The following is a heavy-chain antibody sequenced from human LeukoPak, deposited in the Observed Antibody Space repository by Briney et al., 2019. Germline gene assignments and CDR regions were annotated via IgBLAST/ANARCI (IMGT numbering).Heavy chain of an antibody. J-gene: IGHJ5*02. V-gene: IGHV1-18*01. CDR1: GYTFTSYG. D-gene: IGHD3-3*01. CDR3: ARSRLSITIFGVVTTNDNWFDP. Sequence: GASVKVSCKASGYTFTSYGISWVRQAPGQALEWMGWISAYDGDTNYAQKLQGRVTMTTDTSTSTAYMELRSLRSDDTAVYYCARSRLSITIFGVVTTNDNWFDPWGQGTLVTVSS. CDR2: ISAYDGDT.